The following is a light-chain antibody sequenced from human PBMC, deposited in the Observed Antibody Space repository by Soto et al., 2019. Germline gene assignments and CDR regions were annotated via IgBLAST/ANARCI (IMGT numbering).Light chain of an antibody. Sequence: EIFMTQSPDPLSVSPGESATPSCRASQRVYSNLAWYQQRPGQAPRLLIYGASTRATGVPARFSGRGSGTEFTLTISSLQSEDFAVYYCQQYTNWPPNTFGQGTRL. J-gene: IGKJ5*01. V-gene: IGKV3-15*01. CDR2: GAS. CDR1: QRVYSN. CDR3: QQYTNWPPNT.